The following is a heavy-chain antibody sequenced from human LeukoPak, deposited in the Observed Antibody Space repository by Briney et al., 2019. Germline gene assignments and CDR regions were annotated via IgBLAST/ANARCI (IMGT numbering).Heavy chain of an antibody. Sequence: QPGGSLRLSCAASGFTFSSYAMSWVRQAPGKGLEWVSCISGSGGSTYFADSVKGRFTISRDNSKNTLYLQMNSLRAEDTAVYYCAKYADYYYYYYMAVWGKGTTVTVSS. CDR2: ISGSGGST. CDR3: AKYADYYYYYYMAV. J-gene: IGHJ6*03. V-gene: IGHV3-23*01. CDR1: GFTFSSYA.